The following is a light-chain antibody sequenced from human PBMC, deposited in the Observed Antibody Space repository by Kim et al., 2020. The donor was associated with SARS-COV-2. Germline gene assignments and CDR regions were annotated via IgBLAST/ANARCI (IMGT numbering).Light chain of an antibody. V-gene: IGLV3-1*01. CDR2: EDT. CDR1: RLGDKY. J-gene: IGLJ3*02. Sequence: SYELTQPPSLSVSPGQTATITCSGDRLGDKYVFWYQQKSGQSPVLVIYEDTKWPSGIPERFSGSNSGNTATLTISGTQAVDEADYYCQAWDGSTAVFGGGTQLTVL. CDR3: QAWDGSTAV.